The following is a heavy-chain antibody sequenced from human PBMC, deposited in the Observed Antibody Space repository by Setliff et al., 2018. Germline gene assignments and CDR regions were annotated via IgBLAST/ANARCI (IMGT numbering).Heavy chain of an antibody. D-gene: IGHD3-22*01. CDR3: ARGTRLYETDHHYYGWLDP. J-gene: IGHJ5*02. V-gene: IGHV3-7*01. CDR1: GFTFSTYW. CDR2: IKQDGSDI. Sequence: GGSLRLSCAASGFTFSTYWMSWVRQTPGKGLEWVANIKQDGSDIKYVDSVKGRFTISRDNAKNSLYLQMNNLRAEDTAVYHCARGTRLYETDHHYYGWLDPWGQGTLVTVSS.